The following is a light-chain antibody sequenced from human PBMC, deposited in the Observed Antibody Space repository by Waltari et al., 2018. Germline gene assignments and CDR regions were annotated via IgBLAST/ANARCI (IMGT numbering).Light chain of an antibody. V-gene: IGKV1-17*01. CDR1: QGIGND. CDR3: LQYNTYPWT. Sequence: DIEMTQSPSSLSASVGDRVTITCRASQGIGNDIGWYQQKPGKVPRRLIYEASTLQIGVPSRFSGSGSGTEFTLTISSLQPEDFAEFYCLQYNTYPWTFGQGTKVEVK. CDR2: EAS. J-gene: IGKJ1*01.